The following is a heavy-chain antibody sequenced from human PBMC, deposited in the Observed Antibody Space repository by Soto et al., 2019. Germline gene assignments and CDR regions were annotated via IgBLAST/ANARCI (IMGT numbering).Heavy chain of an antibody. D-gene: IGHD2-15*01. Sequence: EVQLVESGGGLVQPGRSLRLSCAASGFTFDDYAMHWVRQAPGKGLEWVSGISWNSGSIGYADSVKGRFTISRDNAKNSLYLQMNSLRAEGTALYYCAKGRPGYCSGGSCYTDYTFDYWGQGTLVTVSS. CDR1: GFTFDDYA. CDR3: AKGRPGYCSGGSCYTDYTFDY. J-gene: IGHJ4*02. V-gene: IGHV3-9*01. CDR2: ISWNSGSI.